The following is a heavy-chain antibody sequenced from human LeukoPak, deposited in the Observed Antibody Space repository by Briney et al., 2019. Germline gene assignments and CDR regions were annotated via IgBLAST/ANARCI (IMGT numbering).Heavy chain of an antibody. V-gene: IGHV4-30-2*01. CDR1: GGSISSGGYS. Sequence: SETLSLTCTVSGGSISSGGYSWSWIRQPPGKGLEWIGYIYHSGSTYYNPSLKSRVTISVDRSKNQFSLKLSSVTAADTAVYYCARGAVWSGYNYWGQGTLVTVSS. D-gene: IGHD3-3*01. CDR3: ARGAVWSGYNY. CDR2: IYHSGST. J-gene: IGHJ4*02.